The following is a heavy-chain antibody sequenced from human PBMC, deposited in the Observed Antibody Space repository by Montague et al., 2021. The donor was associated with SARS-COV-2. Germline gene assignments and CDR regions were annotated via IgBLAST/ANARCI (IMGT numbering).Heavy chain of an antibody. CDR1: GGCFSGYY. D-gene: IGHD3-22*01. Sequence: SETLSLTCAVHGGCFSGYYWSWIRQPPGKGLEWNGEINHSGSINYNPSLKSRVSISVDTSKNQFSLKLSSVTAADTAVYYCARGAPTITMIVVVFTGAGWYFDLWGRGTLVTVSS. CDR2: INHSGSI. J-gene: IGHJ2*01. CDR3: ARGAPTITMIVVVFTGAGWYFDL. V-gene: IGHV4-34*01.